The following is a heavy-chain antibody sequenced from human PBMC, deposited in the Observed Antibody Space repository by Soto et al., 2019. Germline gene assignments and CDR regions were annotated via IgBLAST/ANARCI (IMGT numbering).Heavy chain of an antibody. CDR2: INAGNGNT. CDR3: ACWEGKETSNDAFDI. D-gene: IGHD2-2*01. CDR1: GYTFTSYA. Sequence: ASVKVSCKASGYTFTSYAMHWVRQAPGQRLEWMGWINAGNGNTKYSQKFQGRVTITRDTSASTAYMELSSLRSEDTAVYYCACWEGKETSNDAFDIWGQGTMVTVSS. J-gene: IGHJ3*02. V-gene: IGHV1-3*01.